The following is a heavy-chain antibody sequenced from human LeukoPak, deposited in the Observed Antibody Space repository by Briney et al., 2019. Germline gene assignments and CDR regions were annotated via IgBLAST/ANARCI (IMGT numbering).Heavy chain of an antibody. CDR3: ARWQQLVFFDY. Sequence: PSETLSLTCTVSGGSISSYYWSWIRQPPGKGLEWIGYIYYSGSTNYNPSLKSRVTISVDTSKNQFSLKLSSVTAADTAVYYCARWQQLVFFDYWGQGTLVTISS. CDR1: GGSISSYY. D-gene: IGHD6-13*01. V-gene: IGHV4-59*01. J-gene: IGHJ4*02. CDR2: IYYSGST.